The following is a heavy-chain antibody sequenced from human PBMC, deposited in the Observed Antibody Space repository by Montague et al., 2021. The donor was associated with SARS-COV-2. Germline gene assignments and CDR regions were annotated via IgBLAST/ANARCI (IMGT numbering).Heavy chain of an antibody. CDR3: ASDVGTGCSGYETDGAFDY. D-gene: IGHD5-12*01. Sequence: SETRSLTCTVSGGSISSSNYFWGWIRQPPGKGLEWIGSIYFGGSTYYNPSLKSRVTILVDTSKNQFSLKLTSVTAADTDVYWCASDVGTGCSGYETDGAFDYWGQGTLVSVSS. V-gene: IGHV4-39*07. CDR2: IYFGGST. J-gene: IGHJ4*02. CDR1: GGSISSSNYF.